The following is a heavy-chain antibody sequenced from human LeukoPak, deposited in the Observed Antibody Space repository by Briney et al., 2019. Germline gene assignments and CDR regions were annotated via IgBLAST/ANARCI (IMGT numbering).Heavy chain of an antibody. V-gene: IGHV3-13*05. D-gene: IGHD3-10*01. CDR3: ARGYGSGSYAGMDV. CDR2: IDTAGDP. CDR1: GFTFSSNG. J-gene: IGHJ6*04. Sequence: PGGSLRLPCVASGFTFSSNGMHWVRQAAGKGLEWVSGIDTAGDPCYPGSVKGRFTISRENAKNSLYLQMNSLTAGDTAVYYCARGYGSGSYAGMDVWGKGTTVTVSS.